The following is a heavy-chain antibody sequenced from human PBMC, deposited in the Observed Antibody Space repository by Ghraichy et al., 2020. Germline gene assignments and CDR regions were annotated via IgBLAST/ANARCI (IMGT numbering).Heavy chain of an antibody. Sequence: GGSLRLSCAASGFTVSSNYMSWVRQAPGKGLEWVSVIYSGGTTYYADSVKGRFTISRDNSKNTLYLQMNSLRAEDTAVYYCARDVWDLATPRFDYWGQGTLVTVSS. D-gene: IGHD1-26*01. CDR3: ARDVWDLATPRFDY. V-gene: IGHV3-66*01. CDR1: GFTVSSNY. J-gene: IGHJ4*02. CDR2: IYSGGTT.